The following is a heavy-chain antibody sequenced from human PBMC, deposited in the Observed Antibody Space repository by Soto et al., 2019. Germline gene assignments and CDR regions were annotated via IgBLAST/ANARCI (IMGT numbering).Heavy chain of an antibody. CDR2: IYHTGNT. D-gene: IGHD6-6*01. J-gene: IGHJ4*02. Sequence: QLQLQESGPGLVKPSETLSLTCTVSGGSISSGLSSSNYYWGWIRQSPGKGLEWIGSIYHTGNTYYTPSLNRRVTISIDTSKNQFSLKLSSVTAADTAVYYCARRLSSQLVGVDHYYFDYWGQGTLVTVAS. CDR1: GGSISSGLSSSNYY. CDR3: ARRLSSQLVGVDHYYFDY. V-gene: IGHV4-39*01.